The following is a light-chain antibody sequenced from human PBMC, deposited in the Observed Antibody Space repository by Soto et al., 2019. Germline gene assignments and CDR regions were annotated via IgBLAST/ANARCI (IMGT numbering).Light chain of an antibody. Sequence: EIVLTQSPGTLSLSPGERATLSCRASQSVFSTYLAWYQQKPGQAPRLLIYHASSRAAGIPDRFSGSGSGTDFTITISSLEPEDFAVYYCQQYGSSPQTFGLGTKVEIK. V-gene: IGKV3-20*01. CDR1: QSVFSTY. CDR3: QQYGSSPQT. CDR2: HAS. J-gene: IGKJ1*01.